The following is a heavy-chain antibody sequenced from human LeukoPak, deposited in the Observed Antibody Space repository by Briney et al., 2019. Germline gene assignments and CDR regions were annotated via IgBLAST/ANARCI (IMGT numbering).Heavy chain of an antibody. V-gene: IGHV3-66*01. CDR1: GFTVSSNY. Sequence: SGGSLRLSCAASGFTVSSNYMSWVRQAPGKGLEWVSVIYSGGSTYYADSVKGRFTISRDNSKNTLYLQMNSLRAEDTAVYYCARDGANGYTSGWAPNDYWGQGTLVTVSS. J-gene: IGHJ4*02. D-gene: IGHD6-19*01. CDR3: ARDGANGYTSGWAPNDY. CDR2: IYSGGST.